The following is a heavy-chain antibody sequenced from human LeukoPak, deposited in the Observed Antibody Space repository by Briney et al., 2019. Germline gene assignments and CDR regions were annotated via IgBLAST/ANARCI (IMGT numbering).Heavy chain of an antibody. CDR2: IYYSGST. V-gene: IGHV4-59*01. J-gene: IGHJ3*02. Sequence: SETLSLTCTVSGGSISSYYWSWIRQPPGKGLEWIGYIYYSGSTNYNPSPKSRVTISVDTSKNQFSLKLSSVTAADTAVYYCARDEEGIGGAFDIWGQGTMVTVSS. CDR1: GGSISSYY. CDR3: ARDEEGIGGAFDI. D-gene: IGHD6-13*01.